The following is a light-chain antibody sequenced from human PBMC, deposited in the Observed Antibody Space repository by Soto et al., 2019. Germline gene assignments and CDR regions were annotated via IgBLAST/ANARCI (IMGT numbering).Light chain of an antibody. J-gene: IGKJ1*01. CDR1: QSVSNY. Sequence: IVLTQSPATLSLSPGERATLSCRASQSVSNYLAWFRLKPDQAPRLLIYDGSTRATGIPARFSGSGSGTTFPLTISSLEPEEFAVYYCQQRNNWPWTFGQGTKVEIK. CDR2: DGS. V-gene: IGKV3-11*01. CDR3: QQRNNWPWT.